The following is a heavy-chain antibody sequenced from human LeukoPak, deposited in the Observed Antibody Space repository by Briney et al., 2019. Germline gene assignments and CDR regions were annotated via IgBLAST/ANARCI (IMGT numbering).Heavy chain of an antibody. CDR1: GGSISSGGYY. CDR3: ARVGSGSSSSSWFDP. Sequence: SETLSLTCTVSGGSISSGGYYWNWIRQHPGKGLAWIGCIYYSGSTYYNPSLKSRVTISVDTSKNQFSLKLSSVTAADTAVYYCARVGSGSSSSSWFDPWGQGTLVTVSS. J-gene: IGHJ5*02. D-gene: IGHD6-13*01. CDR2: IYYSGST. V-gene: IGHV4-31*03.